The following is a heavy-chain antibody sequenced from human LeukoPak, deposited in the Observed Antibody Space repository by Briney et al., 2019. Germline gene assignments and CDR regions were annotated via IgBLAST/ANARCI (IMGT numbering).Heavy chain of an antibody. CDR3: APDSSSLKWDDAFDI. CDR2: ISGSGGST. V-gene: IGHV3-23*01. J-gene: IGHJ3*02. D-gene: IGHD6-13*01. Sequence: ISGSGGSTYYADSVKGRFTISRDNSKNTLYLQMNSLRAEDTAVYYCAPDSSSLKWDDAFDIWGQGTMVTVSS.